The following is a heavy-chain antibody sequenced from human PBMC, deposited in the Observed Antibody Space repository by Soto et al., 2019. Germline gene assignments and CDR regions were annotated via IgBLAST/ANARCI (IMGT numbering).Heavy chain of an antibody. Sequence: PSETLSLTCTVSGGFVNSDTHSWSWIRQTPGKRLEWIGEVNPGGITNYSPSVKSRLAISLDTSKKQVSLEMTSVTAADTAVYYCGRVVIKMAIQSIDSWGPGTLVTVSS. CDR1: GGFVNSDTHS. J-gene: IGHJ4*02. CDR2: VNPGGIT. CDR3: GRVVIKMAIQSIDS. V-gene: IGHV4-61*01.